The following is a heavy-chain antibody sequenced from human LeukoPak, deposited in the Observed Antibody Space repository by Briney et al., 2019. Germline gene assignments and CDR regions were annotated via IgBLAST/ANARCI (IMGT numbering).Heavy chain of an antibody. CDR3: AKDGEVRGVIIGLYYYYGMDV. CDR1: GFTFDDYA. Sequence: GGSLRLSCAASGFTFDDYAMHWVRQAPGKGLEWVSGISWNSGSIGHADSVKGRFTISRDNAKNSLYLQMNSLRGEDTALYYCAKDGEVRGVIIGLYYYYGMDVWGQGTTVAVSS. D-gene: IGHD3-10*01. CDR2: ISWNSGSI. V-gene: IGHV3-9*01. J-gene: IGHJ6*02.